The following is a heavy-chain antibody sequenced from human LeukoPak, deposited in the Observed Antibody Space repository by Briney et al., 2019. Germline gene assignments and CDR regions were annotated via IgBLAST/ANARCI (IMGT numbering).Heavy chain of an antibody. V-gene: IGHV3-23*01. CDR3: ASHDYYESSLGYYFGY. Sequence: GGTLRLSCAASGFTFSSYGMSWVRQAPGQGLEWVSGISGSGAGTYYTDSVKGRFTISRDNSKNTVYLQMNSLRAEDTAVYYCASHDYYESSLGYYFGYWGQGTLVTVSS. CDR1: GFTFSSYG. CDR2: ISGSGAGT. D-gene: IGHD3-22*01. J-gene: IGHJ4*02.